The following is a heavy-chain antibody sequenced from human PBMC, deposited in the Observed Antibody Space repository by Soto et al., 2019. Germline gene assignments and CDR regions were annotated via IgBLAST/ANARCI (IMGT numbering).Heavy chain of an antibody. D-gene: IGHD2-15*01. CDR3: EREGRAPYCSGGSCHWVEH. J-gene: IGHJ5*02. CDR2: IYYSGST. CDR1: GGSISSGNYY. Sequence: SETLSLTCTVSGGSISSGNYYWSWIRQHPGKGLEWIGYIYYSGSTYYSPSLRSRVTISLDTSKNQFSLKLSSVTAADTAVYYCEREGRAPYCSGGSCHWVEHWGQGTLV. V-gene: IGHV4-31*03.